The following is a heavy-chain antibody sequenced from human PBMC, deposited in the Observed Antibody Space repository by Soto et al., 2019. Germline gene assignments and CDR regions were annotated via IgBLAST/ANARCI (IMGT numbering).Heavy chain of an antibody. CDR1: GFTFRDHY. Sequence: EVQLVESGGGLVQPGGSLRLSCAASGFTFRDHYMDWVRQAPGKGLEWVGRIRNKANNYATEYAASVKDRFTISRDDSKNSLYLQMNSLRAEDTAVYYCARDEYSSSSNWFDPWGQGTLVTVSS. CDR2: IRNKANNYAT. V-gene: IGHV3-72*01. D-gene: IGHD6-13*01. CDR3: ARDEYSSSSNWFDP. J-gene: IGHJ5*02.